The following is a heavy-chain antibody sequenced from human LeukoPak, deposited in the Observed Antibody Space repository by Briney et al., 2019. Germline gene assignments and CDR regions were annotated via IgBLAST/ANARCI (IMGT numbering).Heavy chain of an antibody. CDR1: GGSISSSSYY. Sequence: SETLSLTCTVSGGSISSSSYYWGWIRQPPGKGLEWIGSIYYSGSTYYNPSLKSRVTISVDTSKNQFSLKLSSVTAADTAVYYCARQPPYDRSGYDSLFYYYMDLWGKGTTVTVSS. CDR2: IYYSGST. D-gene: IGHD3-22*01. V-gene: IGHV4-39*01. J-gene: IGHJ6*03. CDR3: ARQPPYDRSGYDSLFYYYMDL.